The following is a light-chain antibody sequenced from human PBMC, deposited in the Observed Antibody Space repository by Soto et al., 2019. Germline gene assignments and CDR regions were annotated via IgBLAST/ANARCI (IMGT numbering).Light chain of an antibody. J-gene: IGKJ1*01. CDR1: QSVSSN. V-gene: IGKV3-15*01. Sequence: ELVMTQSPATLSLSPGESATLSCRDSQSVSSNLAWYQQKPGQAPRLLIYGAYTRATGIPARFSGSGSGTEFTLTISSLQSEDFAVYYCQQYNNWPPWTCGQGTKVDIK. CDR2: GAY. CDR3: QQYNNWPPWT.